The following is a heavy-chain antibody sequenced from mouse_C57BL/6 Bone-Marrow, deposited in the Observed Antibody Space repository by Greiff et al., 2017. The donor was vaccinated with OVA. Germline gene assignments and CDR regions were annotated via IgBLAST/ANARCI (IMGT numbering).Heavy chain of an antibody. CDR1: GYTFTDYN. CDR2: INPNNGGT. CDR3: ARERDGYDYWYFDV. D-gene: IGHD2-2*01. V-gene: IGHV1-18*01. Sequence: VQLQQSGPELVKPGASVKIPCKASGYTFTDYNMDWVKQSHGKSLEWIGDINPNNGGTIYNQKFKGKATLTVDKSSSTAYMELRSLTSEDTAVYYCARERDGYDYWYFDVWGTGTTVTVSS. J-gene: IGHJ1*03.